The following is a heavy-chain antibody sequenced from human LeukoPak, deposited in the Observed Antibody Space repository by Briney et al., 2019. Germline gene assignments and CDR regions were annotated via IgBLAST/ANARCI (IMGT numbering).Heavy chain of an antibody. D-gene: IGHD4-17*01. CDR1: GGSISSYY. Sequence: PSETLSLTCTVSGGSISSYYWSWIRQPPGKGLEWIGYIYYSGSTNYNPSLKSRVTISVDTSKNQFSLKLSSVTAADTAVYYCARDYGPWFDPWGQGTLVTVSS. CDR2: IYYSGST. V-gene: IGHV4-59*01. J-gene: IGHJ5*02. CDR3: ARDYGPWFDP.